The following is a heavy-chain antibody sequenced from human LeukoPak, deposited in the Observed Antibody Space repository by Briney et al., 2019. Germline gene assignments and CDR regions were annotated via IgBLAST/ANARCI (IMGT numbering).Heavy chain of an antibody. Sequence: SETLSLTCAVYGGSFSGYYWSWIRQPPGKGLEWIGEINHSGSTNYNPSLKSRVTLAVDTSKNQFSLKLSSVTAADTAVYYCARGVYCSGGSCYIPFDYWGQGALVTVSS. J-gene: IGHJ4*02. V-gene: IGHV4-34*01. CDR2: INHSGST. CDR1: GGSFSGYY. D-gene: IGHD2-15*01. CDR3: ARGVYCSGGSCYIPFDY.